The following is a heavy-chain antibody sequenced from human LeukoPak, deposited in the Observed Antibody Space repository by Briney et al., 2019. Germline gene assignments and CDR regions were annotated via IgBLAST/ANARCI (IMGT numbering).Heavy chain of an antibody. Sequence: GGSLRLSCAASGFTFSDYYMSWIRQAPGKGLEWVSYISSSGSTIYYADSVKGRFTISRDNAKNSLYLQMNSLRAEDTAVYYCARGIIEYSSGFTYFDYWGQGTLVTVSS. CDR1: GFTFSDYY. V-gene: IGHV3-11*01. CDR2: ISSSGSTI. CDR3: ARGIIEYSSGFTYFDY. D-gene: IGHD6-25*01. J-gene: IGHJ4*02.